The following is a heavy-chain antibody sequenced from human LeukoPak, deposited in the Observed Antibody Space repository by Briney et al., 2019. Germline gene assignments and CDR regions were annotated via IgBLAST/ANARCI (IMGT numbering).Heavy chain of an antibody. V-gene: IGHV4-4*07. CDR1: SGSMYSYH. Sequence: SETLSLTCTVSSGSMYSYHWSWIGQPAGKEMEWIGHMYTTGTTRYKSALKSRVSMSIDTSTNQFSLTLSSVTAADTAVYYCARGLRDVRGWYHHDFWGQGTLVTVSS. CDR3: ARGLRDVRGWYHHDF. D-gene: IGHD6-19*01. CDR2: MYTTGTT. J-gene: IGHJ4*02.